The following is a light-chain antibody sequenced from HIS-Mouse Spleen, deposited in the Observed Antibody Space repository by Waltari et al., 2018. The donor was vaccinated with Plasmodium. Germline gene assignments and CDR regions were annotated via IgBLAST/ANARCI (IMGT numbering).Light chain of an antibody. CDR2: GAS. J-gene: IGKJ3*01. CDR3: QQYNNWSFT. V-gene: IGKV3-15*01. Sequence: EIVMTQSPATLSVSPGETATLSSRASQTVSSNLAWYQQKPGQAPRLLIYGASTRATGMPARFSGSGSGTEFTLTISSLQSEDFAVYYCQQYNNWSFTFGPGTKVDIK. CDR1: QTVSSN.